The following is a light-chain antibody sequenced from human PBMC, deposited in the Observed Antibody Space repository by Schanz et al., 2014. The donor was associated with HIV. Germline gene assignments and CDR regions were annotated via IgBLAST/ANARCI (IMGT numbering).Light chain of an antibody. Sequence: QSVLTQPPSTSGTPGQRVAISCSGSSSNIGTYNVNWYQQLPGTAPRLLISSNNQRPSGVPDRFSGSKSGTSASLAISGLQSEDEADYYCASWDDSLNGVLFGGGTKLTVL. CDR3: ASWDDSLNGVL. J-gene: IGLJ2*01. CDR1: SSNIGTYN. CDR2: SNN. V-gene: IGLV1-44*01.